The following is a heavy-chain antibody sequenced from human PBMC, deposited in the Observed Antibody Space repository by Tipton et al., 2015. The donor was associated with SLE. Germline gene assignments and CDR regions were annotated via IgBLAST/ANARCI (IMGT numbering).Heavy chain of an antibody. J-gene: IGHJ4*02. CDR1: GGSLNTTDYY. V-gene: IGHV4-39*07. Sequence: TLSLTCTVSGGSLNTTDYYWGWIRQPPGKGLEWIGSIYYSGSTYYNPSLKSRVTISVDTSKNQFSLKLSSVTAADTAVYYCARGRGYFDYWGQGTLVTVSS. CDR2: IYYSGST. CDR3: ARGRGYFDY.